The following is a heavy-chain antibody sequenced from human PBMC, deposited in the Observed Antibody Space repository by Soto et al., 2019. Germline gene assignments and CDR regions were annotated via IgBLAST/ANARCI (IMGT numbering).Heavy chain of an antibody. CDR1: GDSVSSNSAA. CDR2: TCYRSKWYN. Sequence: PSQTLSLTCAISGDSVSSNSAAWNWIRQSPSRGLEWLGRTCYRSKWYNDYAVFVKSRITINPDTSKNQFSLQLNSVTPEDTAVYYCARVYCSSSSCYSYAFDIWGQGTMVTVSS. CDR3: ARVYCSSSSCYSYAFDI. J-gene: IGHJ3*02. D-gene: IGHD2-2*02. V-gene: IGHV6-1*01.